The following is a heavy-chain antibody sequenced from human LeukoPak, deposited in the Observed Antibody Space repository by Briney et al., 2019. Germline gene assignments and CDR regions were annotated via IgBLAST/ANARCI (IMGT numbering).Heavy chain of an antibody. J-gene: IGHJ4*02. CDR3: ARTPYCSGGSCTEN. D-gene: IGHD2-15*01. CDR1: GFSLSTSGMR. Sequence: SGPALVKPTQTLTLTCTFSGFSLSTSGMRVSWIRQPPGKALEWLARIDWDDDKFYSTSLKTRLTISKDTPKNQVVLTMTNMDPVDTAPYYWARTPYCSGGSCTENWGQGTLVTVSS. V-gene: IGHV2-70*04. CDR2: IDWDDDK.